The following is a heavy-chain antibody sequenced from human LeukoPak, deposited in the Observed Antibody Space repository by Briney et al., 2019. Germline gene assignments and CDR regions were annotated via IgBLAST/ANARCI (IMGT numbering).Heavy chain of an antibody. V-gene: IGHV1-8*01. CDR3: ARINGYYYDSSGYPG. CDR2: MNPNSGNT. Sequence: ASVKVSCKASGYTFTNYDINWVRQATGQGLEWMGWMNPNSGNTGYAQKFQGRVTMTRNTSISTAYMELSSLRSEDTAVYYCARINGYYYDSSGYPGWGQGTMVTVSS. CDR1: GYTFTNYD. D-gene: IGHD3-22*01. J-gene: IGHJ3*01.